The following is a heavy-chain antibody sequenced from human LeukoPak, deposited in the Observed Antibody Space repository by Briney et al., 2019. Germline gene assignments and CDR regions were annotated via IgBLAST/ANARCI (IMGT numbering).Heavy chain of an antibody. D-gene: IGHD1-1*01. J-gene: IGHJ4*02. CDR2: IRSKANSYAT. CDR3: ISGLSVRRSNNTPVDY. V-gene: IGHV3-73*01. Sequence: GGSLRLSCAASGFTFSSYSMNWVRQASGKGLEWVGRIRSKANSYATVYAASVKGRFTISRDDSKNTAYLQMNSLKTEDTAVYYCISGLSVRRSNNTPVDYWGQGTLVTVSS. CDR1: GFTFSSYS.